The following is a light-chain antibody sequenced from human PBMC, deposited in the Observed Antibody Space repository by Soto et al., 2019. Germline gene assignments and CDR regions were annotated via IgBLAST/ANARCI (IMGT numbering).Light chain of an antibody. J-gene: IGKJ3*01. CDR2: AAS. CDR3: QKSYFTPFP. CDR1: QSISSY. Sequence: DIQITQSPSSLSAAVGDRVTITCRANQSISSYLNWYQQKPGKAPKLLIYAASSWQSGVPSRFSGSGSGTDLTLSISSLKPEVLVTYYCQKSYFTPFPFGTGSKVTI. V-gene: IGKV1-39*01.